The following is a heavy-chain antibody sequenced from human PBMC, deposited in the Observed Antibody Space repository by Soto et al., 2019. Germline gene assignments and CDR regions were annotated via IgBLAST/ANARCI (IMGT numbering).Heavy chain of an antibody. D-gene: IGHD2-2*01. CDR2: IYYTGRT. Sequence: PSETLSLTCTVSGGSIISSSYNWAWIRQPPGKGLEWIGAIYYTGRTSYNPSLQSRVTISVDTSKNQYSLNLRSVTAADTSVYYCSRMPTGFPNWFDPWGQGTLVTVSS. V-gene: IGHV4-39*01. J-gene: IGHJ5*02. CDR3: SRMPTGFPNWFDP. CDR1: GGSIISSSYN.